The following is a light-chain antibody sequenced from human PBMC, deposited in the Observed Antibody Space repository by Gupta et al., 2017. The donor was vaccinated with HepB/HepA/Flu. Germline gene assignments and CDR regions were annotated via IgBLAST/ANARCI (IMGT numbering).Light chain of an antibody. J-gene: IGKJ4*01. CDR2: AAS. CDR1: QSIVTY. Sequence: DIQMTQSSSSLSASVGDRVTVTCRASQSIVTYVNWYQQKPGKAPKLLIYAASSLQYGVPSRFSGSGSGTDFTLTITTLQPDDFATYYCQQSYSTPLTFGGGTKVEIK. CDR3: QQSYSTPLT. V-gene: IGKV1-39*01.